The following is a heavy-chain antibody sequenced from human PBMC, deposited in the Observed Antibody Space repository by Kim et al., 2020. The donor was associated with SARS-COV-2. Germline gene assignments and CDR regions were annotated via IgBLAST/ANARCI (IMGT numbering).Heavy chain of an antibody. D-gene: IGHD2-15*01. Sequence: SETLSLTCTVSGGSISSSSYYWGWIRQPPGKGLEWIGSIYYSGSTYYNPSLKSRVTISVDTSKNQFSLKLSSVTAADTAVYYCARQGSRHKYYYYYYGMDVWGQGTPVTVSS. J-gene: IGHJ6*02. CDR2: IYYSGST. CDR1: GGSISSSSYY. CDR3: ARQGSRHKYYYYYYGMDV. V-gene: IGHV4-39*01.